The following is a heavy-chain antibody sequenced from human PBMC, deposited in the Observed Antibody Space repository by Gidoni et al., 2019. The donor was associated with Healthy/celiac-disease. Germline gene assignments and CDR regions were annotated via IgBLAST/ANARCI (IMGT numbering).Heavy chain of an antibody. V-gene: IGHV3-73*02. CDR2: IRSKANRNAT. Sequence: EVQLVESGGGLVQPGGSLKLSCAASGFTFSGSAMHWVRQASGKGLGVVGRIRSKANRNATAYAASVKGRLTISRDDSKNTAYLQMNSLKTEDTAVYDCTSPIVVVPADAFDIWGQGTMVTVSS. CDR1: GFTFSGSA. CDR3: TSPIVVVPADAFDI. D-gene: IGHD2-2*01. J-gene: IGHJ3*02.